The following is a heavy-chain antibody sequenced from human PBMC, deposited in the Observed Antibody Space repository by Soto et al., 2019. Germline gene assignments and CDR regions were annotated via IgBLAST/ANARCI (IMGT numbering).Heavy chain of an antibody. CDR3: ARGEGAFFYYGLDV. CDR2: IYDTGISGYTPST. V-gene: IGHV4-59*07. Sequence: SVTLSLTCTVAGGSLTSSHWLWIRRPPEKGLEWIAYIYDTGISGYTPSTSYNPSLKSRVTMSVDTSKSQFSLKLTSVTAADTSGDYGARGEGAFFYYGLDVWGQGIAVTVS. CDR1: GGSLTSSH. J-gene: IGHJ6*02.